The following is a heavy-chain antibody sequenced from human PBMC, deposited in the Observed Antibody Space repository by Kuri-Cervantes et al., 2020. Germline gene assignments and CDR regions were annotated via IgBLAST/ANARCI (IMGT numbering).Heavy chain of an antibody. D-gene: IGHD4-23*01. Sequence: GESLKISCAASGFTFSNYGLHWVRQAPGKGLEWVAFIRYDGSNKYYADSVKGRFTLSRDNSKRTVYLQMNSLRAEDTAVYYCVKDRYGGNNRFFDLWGRGTLVTVSS. CDR3: VKDRYGGNNRFFDL. J-gene: IGHJ2*01. V-gene: IGHV3-30*02. CDR2: IRYDGSNK. CDR1: GFTFSNYG.